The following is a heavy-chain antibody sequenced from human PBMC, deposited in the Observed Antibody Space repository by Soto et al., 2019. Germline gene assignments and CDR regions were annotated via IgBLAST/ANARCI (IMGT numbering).Heavy chain of an antibody. CDR3: AREYPLAVVLPGY. Sequence: PGGSLRLSCAASGFTFSSYAMSWVRQAPGKGLEWVSTISGSGDSTYYADSVKGRFTISRDNSKNTVFLQMDSLRVEDTALYYCAREYPLAVVLPGYWGQGTLVTVSS. D-gene: IGHD2-15*01. CDR2: ISGSGDST. V-gene: IGHV3-23*01. J-gene: IGHJ4*02. CDR1: GFTFSSYA.